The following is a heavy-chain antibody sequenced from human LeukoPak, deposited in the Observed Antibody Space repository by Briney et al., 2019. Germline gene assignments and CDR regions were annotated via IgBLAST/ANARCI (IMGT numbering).Heavy chain of an antibody. J-gene: IGHJ4*02. Sequence: PGGSLRLSCVASGFTFKNAWMGWVRQAPGKGLEWVGRIKSQTDGGPTDYAAPVKGRFSISRDDSKDTVFVQMNRLKTEDTGVSYCTKQDDILTGYPFDNWGQGTLVTVAS. CDR3: TKQDDILTGYPFDN. CDR1: GFTFKNAW. D-gene: IGHD3-9*01. CDR2: IKSQTDGGPT. V-gene: IGHV3-15*01.